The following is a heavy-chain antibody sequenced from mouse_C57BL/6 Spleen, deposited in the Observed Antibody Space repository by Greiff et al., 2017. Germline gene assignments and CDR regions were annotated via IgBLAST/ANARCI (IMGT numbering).Heavy chain of an antibody. CDR2: IDPETGGT. CDR3: TRLYYDYSWFAY. D-gene: IGHD2-4*01. Sequence: VQVVESGAELVRPGASVTLSCKASGYTFTDYEMHWVKQTPVHGLEWIGAIDPETGGTAYNQKFKGKAILTADKSSSTAYMERRSLTSEDSAVYYCTRLYYDYSWFAYWGQGTLVTVSA. V-gene: IGHV1-15*01. CDR1: GYTFTDYE. J-gene: IGHJ3*01.